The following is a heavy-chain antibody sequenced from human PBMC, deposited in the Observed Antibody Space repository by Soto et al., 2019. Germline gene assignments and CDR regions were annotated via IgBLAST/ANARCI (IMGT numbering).Heavy chain of an antibody. Sequence: QITLEESGPTLVKPTQTLTLTCTFSGFSLNERAVGVGWIRQPTGKALEWLAFTYWDDDNHYSPSLKNRLTITKDTSKNQVVLTMTNTDPADTATYYCAHGSGWLFDYWGQGTQVTVSS. V-gene: IGHV2-5*02. J-gene: IGHJ4*02. CDR3: AHGSGWLFDY. CDR1: GFSLNERAVG. CDR2: TYWDDDN. D-gene: IGHD6-19*01.